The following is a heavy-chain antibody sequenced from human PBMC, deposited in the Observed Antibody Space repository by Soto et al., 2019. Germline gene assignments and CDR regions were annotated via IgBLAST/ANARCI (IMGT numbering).Heavy chain of an antibody. D-gene: IGHD5-12*01. CDR2: IIPILGIA. Sequence: SVKVSCKASGGTFSSYTISWVRQAPGQGLEWMGRIIPILGIANYAQKFQGRVTITADKSTSTAYMELSSLRSEDTAVYYCARSNVNIVATSHGAFDYWGQGPLVTVSS. J-gene: IGHJ4*02. V-gene: IGHV1-69*02. CDR1: GGTFSSYT. CDR3: ARSNVNIVATSHGAFDY.